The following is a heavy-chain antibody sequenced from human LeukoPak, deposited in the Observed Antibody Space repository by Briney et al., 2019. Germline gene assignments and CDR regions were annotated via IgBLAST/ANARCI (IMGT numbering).Heavy chain of an antibody. D-gene: IGHD3-3*01. CDR1: GFTFSTYT. J-gene: IGHJ4*02. V-gene: IGHV3-48*04. Sequence: GGSLRLSCAASGFTFSTYTMSWVRQAPGKGLEWVSYISSSGSTIYYADSVKGRFTISRDNAKNSLYLQMNSLRAEDTAVYYCARVAIFGVAKYYFDYWGQGTLVTVSS. CDR2: ISSSGSTI. CDR3: ARVAIFGVAKYYFDY.